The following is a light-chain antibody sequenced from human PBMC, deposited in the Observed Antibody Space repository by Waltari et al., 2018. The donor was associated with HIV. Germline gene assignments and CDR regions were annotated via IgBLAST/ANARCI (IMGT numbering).Light chain of an antibody. Sequence: QSALTQPASVSGSPGQSITISCTGTSSDVGSYNFVSWYQQHPGKAPKLMIYAVSKRPLGVSNRFSGSKSGNTASLTISGLQAEDEADYYCCSDAGSSTWVFGGGTKLTVL. J-gene: IGLJ3*02. CDR3: CSDAGSSTWV. CDR2: AVS. CDR1: SSDVGSYNF. V-gene: IGLV2-23*02.